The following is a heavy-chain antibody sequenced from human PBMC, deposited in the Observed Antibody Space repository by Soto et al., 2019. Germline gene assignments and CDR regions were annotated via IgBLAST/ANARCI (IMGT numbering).Heavy chain of an antibody. CDR3: AHSGGSGSYYLFRY. CDR2: IYWDDDK. CDR1: GFSLNTNGVG. J-gene: IGHJ4*02. Sequence: QITLKESGPTLVKSTQTLTLTCTFSGFSLNTNGVGVGWIRQPPGKALEWLALIYWDDDKRYSPSLKSRLIVTKDTSKNQVVLTMTNMDLVDTATYFCAHSGGSGSYYLFRYWGQGTLVTVSS. V-gene: IGHV2-5*02. D-gene: IGHD3-10*01.